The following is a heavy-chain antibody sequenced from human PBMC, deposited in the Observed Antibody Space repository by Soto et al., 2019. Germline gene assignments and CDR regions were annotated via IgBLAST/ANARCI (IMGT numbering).Heavy chain of an antibody. V-gene: IGHV3-23*01. J-gene: IGHJ4*02. Sequence: GGSLRLSCAASGFTFSSYAMSWVRQAPGKGLEWVSAISGSGGSTYYADSVKGRFTIPRDNSKNTLYLQMNSPRAEDTAVYYCAKDRYNIVVVTAIDYWGQGTLVTVSS. CDR3: AKDRYNIVVVTAIDY. CDR2: ISGSGGST. CDR1: GFTFSSYA. D-gene: IGHD2-21*02.